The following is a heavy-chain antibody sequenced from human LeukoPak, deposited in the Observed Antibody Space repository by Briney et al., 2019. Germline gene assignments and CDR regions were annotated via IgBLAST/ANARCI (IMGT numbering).Heavy chain of an antibody. CDR1: GGSISSYY. J-gene: IGHJ3*02. CDR3: ARDVRYSYDYVNAFDI. CDR2: IYYSGST. Sequence: TSETLSFTCTVSGGSISSYYWSWIRQPPGKGLEWIGYIYYSGSTNYNPSLKSRVTISVDTSKNQFSLKLSSVTAADTAVYYCARDVRYSYDYVNAFDIWGQGTMVTVSS. V-gene: IGHV4-59*01. D-gene: IGHD5-18*01.